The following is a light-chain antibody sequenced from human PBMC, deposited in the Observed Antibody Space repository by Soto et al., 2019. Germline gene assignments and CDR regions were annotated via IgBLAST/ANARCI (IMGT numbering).Light chain of an antibody. J-gene: IGKJ1*01. CDR2: GVS. V-gene: IGKV3-15*01. CDR3: QQYNNWPPAT. CDR1: QTIVNN. Sequence: EIVMTQSPATLSVYPGERATLSCRASQTIVNNLAWYQQKPGQAPRLLMYGVSTRATGVPARFSGSGSGTEFTLTISILQSEDFAVYYCQQYNNWPPATFGQGTKVEIK.